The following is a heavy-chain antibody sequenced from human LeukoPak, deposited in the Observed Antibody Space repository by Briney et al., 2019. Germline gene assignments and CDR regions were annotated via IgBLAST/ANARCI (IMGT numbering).Heavy chain of an antibody. Sequence: GASVKVSCKASGFTFTSFAVQWVRQARGQRLEWIGWIVVGSGNTNYAQKFQERVTITRDMSTSTAYMELSSLRSEDTAVYYCAAASVVVVHDAFDIWGQGTMVTVSS. CDR3: AAASVVVVHDAFDI. J-gene: IGHJ3*02. D-gene: IGHD3-22*01. CDR1: GFTFTSFA. CDR2: IVVGSGNT. V-gene: IGHV1-58*01.